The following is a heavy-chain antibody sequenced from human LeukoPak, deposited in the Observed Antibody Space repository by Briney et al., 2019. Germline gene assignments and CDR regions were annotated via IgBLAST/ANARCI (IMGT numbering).Heavy chain of an antibody. CDR2: INHSGST. V-gene: IGHV4-34*01. Sequence: SETLSLTCAVYGGSFGGYYWSWIRQPPGKGLEWIGEINHSGSTNYNPSLKSRVTISVDTSKNQFSLKLSSATAADTAVYYCARVRYYYDSSGYTSGRSEDYWGQGTLVTVSS. CDR3: ARVRYYYDSSGYTSGRSEDY. CDR1: GGSFGGYY. D-gene: IGHD3-22*01. J-gene: IGHJ4*02.